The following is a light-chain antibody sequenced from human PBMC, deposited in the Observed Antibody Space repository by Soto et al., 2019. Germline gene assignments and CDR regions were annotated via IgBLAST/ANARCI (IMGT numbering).Light chain of an antibody. CDR3: QQCHRYLT. Sequence: DIQITQSTSSLSASVGDRVYNTCRASQDVNNYLNWYQQKPGKAPRLVIYDTSTLEIGVPSRFSGSASGTEFTLTISSLQPDDIATYYCQQCHRYLTFGQGTKVDIK. CDR2: DTS. V-gene: IGKV1-33*01. J-gene: IGKJ1*01. CDR1: QDVNNY.